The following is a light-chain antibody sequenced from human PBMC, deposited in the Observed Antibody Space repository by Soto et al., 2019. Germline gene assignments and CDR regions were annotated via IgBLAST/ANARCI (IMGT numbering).Light chain of an antibody. CDR2: GAS. V-gene: IGKV1-12*01. Sequence: DIPMTQSPSSVSASVGDRVTITCRASQDISRWLAWYQQKPGKAPKLLIYGASNLQSGVPSRFSGSGSGTDFTLTISRLQPEDFATYYCQQATRFPVSFGGVTKVEIK. CDR3: QQATRFPVS. CDR1: QDISRW. J-gene: IGKJ4*01.